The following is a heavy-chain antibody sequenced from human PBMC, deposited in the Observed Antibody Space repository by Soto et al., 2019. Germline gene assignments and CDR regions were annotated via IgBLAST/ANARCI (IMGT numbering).Heavy chain of an antibody. CDR3: SRRCRNFCGLDV. J-gene: IGHJ6*04. V-gene: IGHV4-4*02. D-gene: IGHD2-15*01. CDR1: NDSIDITYW. Sequence: QVQLQESGPGLVKPSETLSLTCTVSNDSIDITYWLTWVRQPPGKGLEWIGEVYQSGATHYNPSLKSRLSLSVDKSANQFSLRLSSVAAADTAVYYCSRRCRNFCGLDVWGTGTTVTVSP. CDR2: VYQSGAT.